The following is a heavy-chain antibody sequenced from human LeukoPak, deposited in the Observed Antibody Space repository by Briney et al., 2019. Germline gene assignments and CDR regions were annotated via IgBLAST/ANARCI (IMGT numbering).Heavy chain of an antibody. Sequence: GGSLRLSCAASGFTFSSYAMHWVRQAPGKGLEWVAVISYDGSNKYYADSVKGRFTISRDKSKKTLDLQMKSLRAEGTGVYYCAKKDYSRSWYKYYYYYMDVWGKGTTVPVSS. CDR1: GFTFSSYA. V-gene: IGHV3-30*01. J-gene: IGHJ6*03. D-gene: IGHD6-13*01. CDR2: ISYDGSNK. CDR3: AKKDYSRSWYKYYYYYMDV.